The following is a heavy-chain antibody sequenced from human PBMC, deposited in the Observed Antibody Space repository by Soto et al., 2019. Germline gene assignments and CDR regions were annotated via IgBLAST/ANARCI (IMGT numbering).Heavy chain of an antibody. D-gene: IGHD3-10*01. Sequence: GGSLRLSCAASGFTFYYYTMHWVRQAPGKGLEWVSLISWDGGSTYYADSVKGRFTISRDNSKNSLYLQMNSLRTEDTALYYCAKDLDYYGSGSYRRVGINYYGMDVWGQGTTVTVSS. CDR3: AKDLDYYGSGSYRRVGINYYGMDV. V-gene: IGHV3-43*01. CDR2: ISWDGGST. J-gene: IGHJ6*02. CDR1: GFTFYYYT.